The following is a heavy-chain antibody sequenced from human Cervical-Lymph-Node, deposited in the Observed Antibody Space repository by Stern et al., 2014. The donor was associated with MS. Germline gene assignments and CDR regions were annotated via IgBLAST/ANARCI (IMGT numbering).Heavy chain of an antibody. Sequence: EVQLVESGGGLVQPGGSLRLSCAASGFTFSSYWMHWVRQAPGKGLVWVSRINSEGTGTGYADSVKGRFTISRDNAKNTLDLQMNSLRAEDTAVYYCIRGRGYNYAYYFDYWGHGTLVTVSS. D-gene: IGHD5-18*01. CDR3: IRGRGYNYAYYFDY. CDR1: GFTFSSYW. J-gene: IGHJ4*01. CDR2: INSEGTGT. V-gene: IGHV3-74*02.